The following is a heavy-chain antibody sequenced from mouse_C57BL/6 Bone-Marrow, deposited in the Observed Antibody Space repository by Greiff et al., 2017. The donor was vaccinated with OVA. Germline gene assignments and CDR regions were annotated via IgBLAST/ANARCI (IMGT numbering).Heavy chain of an antibody. CDR3: SRPIYDGYTGGFAD. CDR1: GFTFSDYG. D-gene: IGHD2-3*01. CDR2: IISGSSTI. Sequence: EVQVVESGGGLVKPGGSLKLSCAASGFTFSDYGMHWVRQAPEKGLEWVEYIISGSSTIYYADTVKGRFTISRDNSKNTLFLQMTSLRSEDTAMYYCSRPIYDGYTGGFADWGQGTLVTVSA. J-gene: IGHJ3*01. V-gene: IGHV5-17*01.